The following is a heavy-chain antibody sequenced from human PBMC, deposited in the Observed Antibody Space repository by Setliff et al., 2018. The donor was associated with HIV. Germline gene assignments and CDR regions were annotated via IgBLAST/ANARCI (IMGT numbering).Heavy chain of an antibody. D-gene: IGHD5-18*01. J-gene: IGHJ4*02. V-gene: IGHV1-18*01. CDR2: SSAYNGNT. CDR3: ARDRTAMARFDS. CDR1: GYTFTSYD. Sequence: ASVKVSCKASGYTFTSYDISWVRQAPGQGLEWMGVSSAYNGNTNYAQKLQGRVTMTTDTSTSTAYMELRSLRSDDTAVYYCARDRTAMARFDSWGQGTLVTASS.